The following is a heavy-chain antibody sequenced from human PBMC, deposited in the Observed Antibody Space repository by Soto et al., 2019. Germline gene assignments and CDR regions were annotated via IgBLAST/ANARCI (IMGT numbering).Heavy chain of an antibody. D-gene: IGHD2-2*01. V-gene: IGHV1-8*01. Sequence: SCKASGYTFTSYDINWVRQATGQGLEWMGWMNPNSGNTGHAQKFQGRVTMTRNTSISTAYMELSSLRSEDTAVYYCARGLGYCSSTSCSNWFDPWGQGTLVTVSS. CDR2: MNPNSGNT. CDR3: ARGLGYCSSTSCSNWFDP. CDR1: GYTFTSYD. J-gene: IGHJ5*02.